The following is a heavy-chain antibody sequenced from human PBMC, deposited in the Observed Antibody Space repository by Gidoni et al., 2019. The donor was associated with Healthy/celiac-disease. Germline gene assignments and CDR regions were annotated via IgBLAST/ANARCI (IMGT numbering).Heavy chain of an antibody. CDR3: ARRRWEGSGSYYRYYYYYMDV. J-gene: IGHJ6*03. D-gene: IGHD3-10*01. CDR1: GGSFSGYY. CDR2: INHSGST. Sequence: QVQLQQWGAGLLKPSETLSLTCAVYGGSFSGYYWSWIRQPPGKGLEWIGEINHSGSTNYNPSLKSRVTISVDTSKNQFSLKLSSVTAADTAVYYCARRRWEGSGSYYRYYYYYMDVWGKGTTVTVSS. V-gene: IGHV4-34*01.